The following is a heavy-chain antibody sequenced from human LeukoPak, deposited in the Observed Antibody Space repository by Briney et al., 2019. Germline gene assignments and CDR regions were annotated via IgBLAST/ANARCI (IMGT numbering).Heavy chain of an antibody. Sequence: GGSLRLSCAASGFTFRSYAMSWVRQAPGKGLNWVSAISGSGGSTYYADSVKGRFTISRDNSKNTLYLQVNSLRAEDTAVYYCAKASHYDNSGYQYYFDYWGQGTLVTVSS. V-gene: IGHV3-23*01. J-gene: IGHJ4*02. CDR2: ISGSGGST. CDR1: GFTFRSYA. CDR3: AKASHYDNSGYQYYFDY. D-gene: IGHD3-22*01.